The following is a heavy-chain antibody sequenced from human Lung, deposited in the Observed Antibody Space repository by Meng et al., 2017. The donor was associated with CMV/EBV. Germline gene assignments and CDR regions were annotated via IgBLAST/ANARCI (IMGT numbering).Heavy chain of an antibody. CDR3: ASGTPGRSYCDY. CDR1: GYNFGSYG. D-gene: IGHD2-15*01. CDR2: FVNYVDT. Sequence: VQLVESGLELKKAEASVRVSCKASGYNFGSYGICWVRQAPGQGLEWMGWFVNYVDTYPAPKFQGRVPMTTDTHTNTAFMELRSLTSDDTAVYYCASGTPGRSYCDYWGQGTLVTVSS. J-gene: IGHJ4*02. V-gene: IGHV1-18*01.